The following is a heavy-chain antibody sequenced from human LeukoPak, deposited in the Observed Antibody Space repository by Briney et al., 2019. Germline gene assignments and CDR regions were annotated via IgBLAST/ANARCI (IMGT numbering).Heavy chain of an antibody. CDR1: GFTFSSYD. V-gene: IGHV3-13*01. J-gene: IGHJ4*02. CDR2: IGTAGDT. Sequence: GGSLRLSCAAPGFTFSSYDMHWVRHATGKGLEWVSAIGTAGDTYYADSVKGRSTISRENAKNSLFLQVNSLRVGDTAVYYCTRAVGATNLGFDYWGQGTLVTVSS. CDR3: TRAVGATNLGFDY. D-gene: IGHD1-26*01.